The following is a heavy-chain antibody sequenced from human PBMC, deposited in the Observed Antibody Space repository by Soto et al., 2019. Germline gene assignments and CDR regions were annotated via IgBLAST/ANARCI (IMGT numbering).Heavy chain of an antibody. CDR1: RFRFSYYG. D-gene: IGHD1-26*01. CDR2: ISYDGIKR. J-gene: IGHJ6*02. CDR3: AKDRASGWDSASYQKERGGMDV. V-gene: IGHV3-30*18. Sequence: PGGSLRLSCAASRFRFSYYGIHWVRQAPGKGLEWVAFISYDGIKRNYADSVKGRFTISRDNSKSTLFLQMDSLRPEDTAVYYCAKDRASGWDSASYQKERGGMDVWGQGTMVTVSS.